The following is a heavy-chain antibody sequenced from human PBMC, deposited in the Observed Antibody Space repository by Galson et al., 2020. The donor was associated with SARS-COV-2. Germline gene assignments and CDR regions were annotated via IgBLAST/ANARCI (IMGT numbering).Heavy chain of an antibody. V-gene: IGHV3-49*03. J-gene: IGHJ4*02. CDR2: IRSKAHGGTT. CDR3: SGNGSVGY. Sequence: GGSLRLSCTASGLTFTDNEMSWFRQAPGKGLEWVGFIRSKAHGGTTEFAASVKGRFSNSRDDSKNIAYLQMNGLKTEDTAVYYCSGNGSVGYWGQGTLVIVSS. CDR1: GLTFTDNE. D-gene: IGHD3-10*01.